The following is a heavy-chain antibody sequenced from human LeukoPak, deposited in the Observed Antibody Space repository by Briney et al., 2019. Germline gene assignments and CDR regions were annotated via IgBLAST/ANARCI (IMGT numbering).Heavy chain of an antibody. D-gene: IGHD1/OR15-1a*01. V-gene: IGHV4-59*01. Sequence: SETLSLTCTVSGGSISSYYWSWIRQPPGKGLEWIGYIYYSGSTNYNPSLKSRVTISVDTSKNQFSLKLSSVTAADTAVYYCAREIRYNWNNPGNFDYWGQGTLVTVSS. CDR1: GGSISSYY. J-gene: IGHJ4*02. CDR3: AREIRYNWNNPGNFDY. CDR2: IYYSGST.